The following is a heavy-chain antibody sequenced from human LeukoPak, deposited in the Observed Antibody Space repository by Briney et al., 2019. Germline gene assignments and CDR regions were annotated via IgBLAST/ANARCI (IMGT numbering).Heavy chain of an antibody. J-gene: IGHJ6*02. D-gene: IGHD6-13*01. Sequence: PGGSLRLSCVASGFTFRSYDLHWVRQTTGKGLEWVSAIGTADDTFYPDSVEGRFTISRDDAKNSLYLQMSNLRVGDTAVYYCARSGYYHYYGLDVWGQGTTVTVSS. CDR2: IGTADDT. V-gene: IGHV3-13*04. CDR3: ARSGYYHYYGLDV. CDR1: GFTFRSYD.